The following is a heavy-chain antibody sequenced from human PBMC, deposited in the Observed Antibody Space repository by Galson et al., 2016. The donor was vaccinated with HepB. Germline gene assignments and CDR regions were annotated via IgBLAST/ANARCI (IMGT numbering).Heavy chain of an antibody. CDR2: ISRTSNTI. CDR3: AKDRTPFAFLWFGEFDY. CDR1: GFSFSSYS. Sequence: SLRLSCAASGFSFSSYSMNWVRQAPGKGLEWVSYISRTSNTIYYADSVKGRFTISRDNAKNTLYLQMNSLRAEDTAVYYCAKDRTPFAFLWFGEFDYWGQGTLVTASS. D-gene: IGHD3-10*01. V-gene: IGHV3-48*01. J-gene: IGHJ4*02.